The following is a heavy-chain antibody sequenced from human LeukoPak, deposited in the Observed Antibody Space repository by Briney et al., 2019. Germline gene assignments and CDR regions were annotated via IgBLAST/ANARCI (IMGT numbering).Heavy chain of an antibody. J-gene: IGHJ6*03. D-gene: IGHD2-15*01. V-gene: IGHV1-2*02. CDR2: INPNSGGT. CDR3: ARDAAVVAPYYYYMDV. CDR1: GYTFTSYY. Sequence: ASVKVSCKASGYTFTSYYMHWVRQAPGQGLEWMGWINPNSGGTNYAQKFQGRVTMTRDTSISTAYMELSRLRSDDTAVYYCARDAAVVAPYYYYMDVWGKGTTVTISS.